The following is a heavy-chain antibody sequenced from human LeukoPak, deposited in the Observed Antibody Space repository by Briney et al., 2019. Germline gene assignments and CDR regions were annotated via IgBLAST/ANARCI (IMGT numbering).Heavy chain of an antibody. CDR1: GYTFTNYD. CDR2: ISVYNGNT. Sequence: ASVKVSCKASGYTFTNYDISWVRQAPGQGLEWMGWISVYNGNTKYAQMFQGRVTMATNTSTSTAYMELRSLRSGDTAVYYCAAGTPLRDFDYWGQGTLVTVSS. J-gene: IGHJ4*02. V-gene: IGHV1-18*01. D-gene: IGHD3-10*01. CDR3: AAGTPLRDFDY.